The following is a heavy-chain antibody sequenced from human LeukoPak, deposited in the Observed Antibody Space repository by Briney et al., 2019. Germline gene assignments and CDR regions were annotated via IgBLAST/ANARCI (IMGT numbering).Heavy chain of an antibody. V-gene: IGHV3-7*01. CDR1: GFTFSSYW. CDR3: ARDAGPYGSGSYSRY. Sequence: GGSLRLSCAASGFTFSSYWMSWVRRAPGKGLEWVANIKQDGSEKYYVDSVKGRFTISRDNAKNSLYLQMNSLRAEDTAVYYCARDAGPYGSGSYSRYWGQGTLVTVSS. CDR2: IKQDGSEK. J-gene: IGHJ4*02. D-gene: IGHD3-10*01.